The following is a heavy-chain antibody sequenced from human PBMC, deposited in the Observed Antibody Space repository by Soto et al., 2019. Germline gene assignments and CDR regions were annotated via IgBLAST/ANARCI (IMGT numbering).Heavy chain of an antibody. CDR3: ARGLGYCSSTSCYGDYYYYMDV. CDR1: GYTFTSYD. D-gene: IGHD2-2*01. CDR2: MNPNSGNT. V-gene: IGHV1-8*01. Sequence: ASVKVSCKASGYTFTSYDINWVRQATGQGLEWMGWMNPNSGNTGYAPKFQGRVTMTRNTSISTAYMELSSLRSEDTAVYYCARGLGYCSSTSCYGDYYYYMDVWGKGTSVTVSS. J-gene: IGHJ6*03.